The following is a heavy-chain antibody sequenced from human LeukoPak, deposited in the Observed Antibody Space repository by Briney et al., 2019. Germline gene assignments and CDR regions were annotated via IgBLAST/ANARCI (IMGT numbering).Heavy chain of an antibody. D-gene: IGHD4-17*01. V-gene: IGHV3-48*01. CDR3: ARAYGDYELDAFDI. CDR1: GFTFSSYS. Sequence: PGGSLRLSCAASGFTFSSYSMNWVRQAPGKGLEWVSYISSSSSTIYYADSVKGRFTISRDNAKNSLYLQMNSLRAEDTAVYYCARAYGDYELDAFDIWGQGTMVTVSS. J-gene: IGHJ3*02. CDR2: ISSSSSTI.